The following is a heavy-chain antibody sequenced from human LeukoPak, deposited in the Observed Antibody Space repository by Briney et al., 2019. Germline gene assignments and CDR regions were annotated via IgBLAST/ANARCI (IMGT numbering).Heavy chain of an antibody. J-gene: IGHJ1*01. CDR1: GGSFSGYY. D-gene: IGHD4-23*01. Sequence: PSETLSLTCVVNGGSFSGYYWTWIRQAPGKGLEWIGYIYYSGSTNYNPSLKSRVTISLDTYKNQFSLKLSSVTAADTAVYYCARGDSTVTPKYFQYWGQGTLVTVSS. CDR2: IYYSGST. V-gene: IGHV4-59*01. CDR3: ARGDSTVTPKYFQY.